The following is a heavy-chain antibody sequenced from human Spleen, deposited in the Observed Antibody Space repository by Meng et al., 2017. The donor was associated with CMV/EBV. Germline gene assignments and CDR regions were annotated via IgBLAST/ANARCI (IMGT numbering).Heavy chain of an antibody. D-gene: IGHD3-10*01. V-gene: IGHV3-11*01. CDR3: AREAAFGSGSSRFAP. CDR1: GFNFSDYY. CDR2: ISSSGETT. J-gene: IGHJ5*02. Sequence: SGFNFSDYYMTWIRQTAGEGLEWVSYISSSGETTYYRDSVKGRFTVSRDNARNSLYLQMNGLRVEDTAIYYCAREAAFGSGSSRFAPWGQGTLVTVSS.